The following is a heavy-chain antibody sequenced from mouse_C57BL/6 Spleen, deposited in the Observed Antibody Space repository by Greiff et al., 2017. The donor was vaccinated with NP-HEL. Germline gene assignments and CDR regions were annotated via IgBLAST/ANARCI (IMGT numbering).Heavy chain of an antibody. CDR3: ARNYYGSGRYFDY. J-gene: IGHJ2*01. CDR2: IDPSDSYT. V-gene: IGHV1-59*01. CDR1: GYTFTSYW. Sequence: QVQLQQPGAELVRPGTSVKLSCKASGYTFTSYWMHWVKQRPGQGLEWIGVIDPSDSYTNYNQKFKGKATLTVDTSSSTAYMQLSSLTSEDSAVYYCARNYYGSGRYFDYWGQGTTLTVSS. D-gene: IGHD1-1*01.